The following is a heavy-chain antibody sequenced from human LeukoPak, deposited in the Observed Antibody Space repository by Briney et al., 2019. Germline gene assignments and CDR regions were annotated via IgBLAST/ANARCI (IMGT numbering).Heavy chain of an antibody. V-gene: IGHV3-7*01. J-gene: IGHJ4*02. CDR1: GFTFSSYW. Sequence: GGSLRLSCAASGFTFSSYWMSWVRQAPGKGLEWVANIKQDGSEKYYVDSVKGRFTISRDNAKNSLYLQMNSLRAEDTAVYYCAKGRPIQLWSHFDYWGQGTLVTVSS. CDR3: AKGRPIQLWSHFDY. CDR2: IKQDGSEK. D-gene: IGHD5-18*01.